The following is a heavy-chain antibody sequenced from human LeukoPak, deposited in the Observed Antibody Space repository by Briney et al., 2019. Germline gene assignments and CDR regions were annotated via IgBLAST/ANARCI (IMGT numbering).Heavy chain of an antibody. J-gene: IGHJ4*02. D-gene: IGHD6-13*01. CDR2: MYYSGIS. CDR1: GGSISSSSYY. V-gene: IGHV4-39*01. CDR3: ARRRAAYYFDY. Sequence: SETLSLTCTVSGGSISSSSYYWGWIRQPPGKGLEWIGSMYYSGISNYYPSLKSRVTISVDTSKNQFFLKLSSVTAADTAVYFCARRRAAYYFDYWGQGILVTVSS.